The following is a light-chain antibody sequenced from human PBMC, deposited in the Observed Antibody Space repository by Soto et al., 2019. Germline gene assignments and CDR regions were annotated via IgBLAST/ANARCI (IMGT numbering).Light chain of an antibody. V-gene: IGLV2-23*01. J-gene: IGLJ2*01. Sequence: QSVLTQPASVSGSPGQSITISCTGTSSDVGSDNLVSWYQQHPGKAPKLMIYEGSKRPSGVSNRFSGSKAGNTASLTISGLQAEDEADYYCCSYGGSSTAIFGGGTKLTVL. CDR3: CSYGGSSTAI. CDR2: EGS. CDR1: SSDVGSDNL.